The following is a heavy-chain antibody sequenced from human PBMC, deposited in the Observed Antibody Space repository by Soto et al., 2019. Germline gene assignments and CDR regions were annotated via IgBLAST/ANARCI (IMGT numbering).Heavy chain of an antibody. J-gene: IGHJ6*02. CDR2: ISPYNGHT. Sequence: QVQLVQSAGEVKKPGASVKVSCKASGYSFTSYGISWVRRAPGQVLEWMGWISPYNGHTQFVERFQGRVTMTTDTSTKTAYMELRNLRSDDTAHYYCARDLTIVPATHPRLENYGMDVWGQGTTVIVS. CDR1: GYSFTSYG. CDR3: ARDLTIVPATHPRLENYGMDV. D-gene: IGHD1-26*01. V-gene: IGHV1-18*01.